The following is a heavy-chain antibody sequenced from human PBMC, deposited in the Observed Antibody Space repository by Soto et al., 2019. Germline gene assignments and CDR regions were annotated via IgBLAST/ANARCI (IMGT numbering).Heavy chain of an antibody. CDR3: ARAREVVAARIYYYGMDV. V-gene: IGHV5-51*01. CDR1: GYSFNDYW. J-gene: IGHJ6*02. D-gene: IGHD2-15*01. Sequence: GESLKISCECSGYSFNDYWIGWVRQTPGKGLEWMAIIYPTDSNIKYSPSFQGQVTISADKSITTAYLQWSSLKASDTAMYYCARAREVVAARIYYYGMDVWGQGTTVTVSS. CDR2: IYPTDSNI.